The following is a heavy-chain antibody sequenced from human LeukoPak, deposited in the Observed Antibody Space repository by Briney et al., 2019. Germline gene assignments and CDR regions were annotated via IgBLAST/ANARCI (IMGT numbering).Heavy chain of an antibody. CDR2: IRHSGST. CDR1: GGYISSGRYS. D-gene: IGHD3-10*01. Sequence: SETLSLICAVSGGYISSGRYSWSWIRQPPGKGLEWIGYIRHSGSTYYNPTLKSRVTISVDKSKNQFSLKLSSVTAADTAVYYCARSGNYYGSGSLDNWFDPWGQGTLVTVSS. V-gene: IGHV4-30-2*01. CDR3: ARSGNYYGSGSLDNWFDP. J-gene: IGHJ5*02.